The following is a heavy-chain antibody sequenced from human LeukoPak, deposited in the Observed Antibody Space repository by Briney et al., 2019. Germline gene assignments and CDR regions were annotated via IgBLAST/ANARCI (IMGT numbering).Heavy chain of an antibody. V-gene: IGHV4-30-2*01. D-gene: IGHD3-22*01. J-gene: IGHJ2*01. Sequence: PSETLSLTCAVSGGSISSGGYSWSWIRQPPGKGLEWIGYIYHSGSTYYNPSLKSRVTTSVDRSKNQFSLKLSSVTAADTAVYYCARVPATMTPYWYFDLWGRGTLVTVSS. CDR2: IYHSGST. CDR1: GGSISSGGYS. CDR3: ARVPATMTPYWYFDL.